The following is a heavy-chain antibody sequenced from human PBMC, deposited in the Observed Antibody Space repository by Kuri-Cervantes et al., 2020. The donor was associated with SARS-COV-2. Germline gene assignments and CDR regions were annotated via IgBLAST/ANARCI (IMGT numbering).Heavy chain of an antibody. CDR1: GYSISSGYY. V-gene: IGHV4-38-2*01. Sequence: SQTLSLTCAVSGYSISSGYYWGWIRQPPGKGLEWIGSIYHSGSTYYNPSLKSRVTISVDTSKNQFSLKLSSVTAADTAVYYCASCEYYYYYGMDVWGQGTTVTVSS. J-gene: IGHJ6*02. CDR2: IYHSGST. CDR3: ASCEYYYYYGMDV. D-gene: IGHD2-21*01.